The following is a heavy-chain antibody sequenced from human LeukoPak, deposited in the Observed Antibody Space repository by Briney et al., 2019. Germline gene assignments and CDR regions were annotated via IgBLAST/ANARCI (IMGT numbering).Heavy chain of an antibody. Sequence: SGPTLVNPPQTLTLTCTFSGFSLSTNAVVVGWVRQPPGKALEWLTFIYGNDDKRYSPSLESRLTITKDTSKNEVVLTMTDMDYVDTATYYCVHRTSVTSVDHWGQGTLVTVSS. J-gene: IGHJ4*02. CDR1: GFSLSTNAVV. V-gene: IGHV2-5*01. D-gene: IGHD4-17*01. CDR2: IYGNDDK. CDR3: VHRTSVTSVDH.